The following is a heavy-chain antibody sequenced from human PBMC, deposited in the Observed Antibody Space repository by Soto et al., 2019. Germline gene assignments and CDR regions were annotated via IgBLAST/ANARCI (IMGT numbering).Heavy chain of an antibody. CDR3: ARERTFGDNKHNYMDV. J-gene: IGHJ6*03. V-gene: IGHV3-33*01. CDR2: IWSDGSNE. CDR1: EFTFSRHG. D-gene: IGHD3-10*01. Sequence: QVQLVESGGGVVQPGRSLRLSCAASEFTFSRHGMHWVSRAPGKGLQWVGVIWSDGSNEVYADSVKGRFIISRDNSKNILYLQMNSLRAEDTAVYYCARERTFGDNKHNYMDVWGTGITVTVSS.